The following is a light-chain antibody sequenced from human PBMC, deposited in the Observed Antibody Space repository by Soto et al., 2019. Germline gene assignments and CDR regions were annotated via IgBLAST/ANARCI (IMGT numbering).Light chain of an antibody. CDR3: QQYNNWPPWT. J-gene: IGKJ1*01. CDR2: DAS. Sequence: EILMTQSPSTLSVSPGERATLSCRGSQSVSSNLAWYQQKPGQAPRLLIYDASTRATGIPARFSGSGSGTEFTLTISSLQSEDFAVYYCQQYNNWPPWTFGQGTKVDIK. CDR1: QSVSSN. V-gene: IGKV3-15*01.